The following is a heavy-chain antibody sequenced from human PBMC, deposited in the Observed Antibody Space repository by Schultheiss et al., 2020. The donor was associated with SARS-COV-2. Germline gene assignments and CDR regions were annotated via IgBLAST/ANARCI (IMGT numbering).Heavy chain of an antibody. V-gene: IGHV4-34*09. CDR1: GGSFSGYY. CDR3: ARVGSSSWYEYFQH. Sequence: SETLSLTCAVYGGSFSGYYWSWIRQPPGKGLEWIGYIYYSGSTYYNPSLKSRVTISVDTSKNQFSLKLSSVTAADTAVYYCARVGSSSWYEYFQHWGQGTLVTVSS. D-gene: IGHD6-13*01. J-gene: IGHJ1*01. CDR2: IYYSGST.